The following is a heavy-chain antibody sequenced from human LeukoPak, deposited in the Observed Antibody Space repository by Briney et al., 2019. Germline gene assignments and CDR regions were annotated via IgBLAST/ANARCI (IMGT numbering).Heavy chain of an antibody. D-gene: IGHD6-13*01. CDR1: GGSISSYY. CDR3: ARDLRTAAAGKYYYYGMDV. CDR2: IYYSGST. V-gene: IGHV4-59*01. Sequence: PSETLSLTCTVSGGSISSYYWSWIRQPPGRGLEWIGYIYYSGSTNYNPSLKSRVTISVDTSKNQFSLKLSSVTAADTAVYYCARDLRTAAAGKYYYYGMDVWGQGTTVTVSS. J-gene: IGHJ6*02.